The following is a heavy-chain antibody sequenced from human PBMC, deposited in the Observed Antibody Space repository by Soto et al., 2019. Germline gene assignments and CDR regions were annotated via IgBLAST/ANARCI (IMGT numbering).Heavy chain of an antibody. J-gene: IGHJ4*02. V-gene: IGHV4-59*08. CDR3: ARTLNSGDLDC. CDR2: IHYSGST. CDR1: GGSISGYF. Sequence: SETLSLTCTVSGGSISGYFWSWIRQPPGKGPEWIGYIHYSGSTNYNPSLKSRLTISVDTSKNQFSLKLTSVTAADTAVYYCARTLNSGDLDCWGQGISVTVSS. D-gene: IGHD1-26*01.